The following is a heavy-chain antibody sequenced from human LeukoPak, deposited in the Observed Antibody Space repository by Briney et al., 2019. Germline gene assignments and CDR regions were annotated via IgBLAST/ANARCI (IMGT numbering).Heavy chain of an antibody. J-gene: IGHJ2*01. D-gene: IGHD4-17*01. V-gene: IGHV4-59*01. CDR1: GGSMSSYY. CDR2: IHYSGTT. Sequence: SETLSLTCIVSGGSMSSYYWSWIRQPPGKGLEWIGYIHYSGTTNYNPSLKSRVTISADTSKNQFSLKLSSVTAADTAVYYCVGTMTTDWYFDLWGRGTLVTVSS. CDR3: VGTMTTDWYFDL.